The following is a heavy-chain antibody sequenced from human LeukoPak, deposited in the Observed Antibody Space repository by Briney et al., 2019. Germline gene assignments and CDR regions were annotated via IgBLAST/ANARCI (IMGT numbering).Heavy chain of an antibody. V-gene: IGHV4-39*07. J-gene: IGHJ5*02. CDR1: GGSISSSSYY. Sequence: SETLSLTCTVSGGSISSSSYYWGWIRQPPGKGLEWIGSIYYSGSTNYNPSLKSRVTISVDTSKNQFSLKLSSVTAADTAVYYCARGNYDFWSGYSWFDPWGQGTLVTVSS. CDR3: ARGNYDFWSGYSWFDP. CDR2: IYYSGST. D-gene: IGHD3-3*01.